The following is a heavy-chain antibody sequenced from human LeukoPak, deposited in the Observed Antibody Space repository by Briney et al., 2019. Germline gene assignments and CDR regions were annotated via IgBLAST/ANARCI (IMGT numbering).Heavy chain of an antibody. D-gene: IGHD6-19*01. CDR2: ISYDGSNK. J-gene: IGHJ4*02. CDR3: AKVHAGIAVAGGDY. V-gene: IGHV3-30*18. Sequence: GGSLRLSCAASGFTFSSYGMHWVRQAPGKGLEWVAVISYDGSNKYYADSVKGRFTISRDNSKNTLYLQMNSLRAEDTAVYYCAKVHAGIAVAGGDYWGQGTLVTVSS. CDR1: GFTFSSYG.